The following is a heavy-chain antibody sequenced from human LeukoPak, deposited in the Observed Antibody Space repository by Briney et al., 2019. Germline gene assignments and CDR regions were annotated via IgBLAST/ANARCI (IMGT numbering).Heavy chain of an antibody. J-gene: IGHJ5*02. Sequence: GASVKVSCKASGYTFTGYYMHWVRQAPGQGLEWMGWINPNSGGTNYAQKFQGRVTMTRDTSISTAYMELSRLRSDDTAVYYCAGSYGSGSPRVGWFDPWGQGTLVTVSS. CDR1: GYTFTGYY. V-gene: IGHV1-2*02. CDR2: INPNSGGT. D-gene: IGHD3-10*01. CDR3: AGSYGSGSPRVGWFDP.